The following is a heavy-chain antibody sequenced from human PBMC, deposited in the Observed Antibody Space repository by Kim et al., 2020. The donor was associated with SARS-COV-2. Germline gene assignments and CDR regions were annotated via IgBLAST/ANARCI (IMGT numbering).Heavy chain of an antibody. Sequence: SETLSLTCTVSGGSISSYYWSWIRQPPGKGLEWIGYIYYSGSTNYNPSLKSRVTISVDTSKNQFSLKLSSVTAADTAVYYCASLRGTWGPRDWFDPWGQGTLVTVSS. J-gene: IGHJ5*02. CDR1: GGSISSYY. CDR2: IYYSGST. CDR3: ASLRGTWGPRDWFDP. D-gene: IGHD7-27*01. V-gene: IGHV4-59*08.